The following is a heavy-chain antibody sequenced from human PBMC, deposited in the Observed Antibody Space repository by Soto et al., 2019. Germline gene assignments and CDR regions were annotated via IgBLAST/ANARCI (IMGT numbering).Heavy chain of an antibody. CDR2: MNPNSGNT. CDR1: GYSFSKFV. D-gene: IGHD4-17*01. V-gene: IGHV1-8*01. Sequence: QVQLVQSGGEVKKPGASVRVSCKASGYSFSKFVITSVRQATGQGLEWMEWMNPNSGNTGYAQKFQGRVTMTRNTSMTTAYMELDTLRSEDTAVYYCVRGNDGDYSHWFDPWGQGTLVTVSS. J-gene: IGHJ5*02. CDR3: VRGNDGDYSHWFDP.